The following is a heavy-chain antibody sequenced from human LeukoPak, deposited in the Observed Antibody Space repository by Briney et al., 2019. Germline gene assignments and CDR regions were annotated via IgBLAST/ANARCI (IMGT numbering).Heavy chain of an antibody. J-gene: IGHJ4*02. CDR3: ATYRQVLLPFES. Sequence: GGSLRLSCAASGFTFSNYGMSWVRQAPGKGLEWVSAISGSGGSTYYADSVKGRFTIFRDNSKSTLTLQMNSLRAEDTAIYYCATYRQVLLPFESWGQGTLVTVSS. CDR1: GFTFSNYG. D-gene: IGHD2-8*02. CDR2: ISGSGGST. V-gene: IGHV3-23*01.